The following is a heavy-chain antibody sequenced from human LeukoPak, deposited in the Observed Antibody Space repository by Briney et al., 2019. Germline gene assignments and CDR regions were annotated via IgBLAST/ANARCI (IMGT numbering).Heavy chain of an antibody. CDR3: AIAYSSGWYSFDY. CDR1: GYTSSSYG. V-gene: IGHV1-18*01. J-gene: IGHJ4*02. CDR2: ISAYNDNT. D-gene: IGHD6-19*01. Sequence: ASVTVSCTSSGYTSSSYGISWIRQAPGQGLEWTGWISAYNDNTNYAQKLQGRVTMTTDTSTSTAYMELRSLRSDDTAVYYCAIAYSSGWYSFDYWGQGTLVTVSS.